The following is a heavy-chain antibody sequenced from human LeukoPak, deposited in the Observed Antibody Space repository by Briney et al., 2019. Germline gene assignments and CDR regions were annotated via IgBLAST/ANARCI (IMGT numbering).Heavy chain of an antibody. D-gene: IGHD3-22*01. Sequence: ASVKVSCKASGYTFTGYYMHWVRQAPGQGVEWMGWINPNSGGTNYAQKFQGRVTMTRETSISTAYMELSRLRSDDTAVYYCARDIRTRYDSSGYSFYYWGQGTLVTVSS. J-gene: IGHJ4*01. CDR1: GYTFTGYY. V-gene: IGHV1-2*02. CDR2: INPNSGGT. CDR3: ARDIRTRYDSSGYSFYY.